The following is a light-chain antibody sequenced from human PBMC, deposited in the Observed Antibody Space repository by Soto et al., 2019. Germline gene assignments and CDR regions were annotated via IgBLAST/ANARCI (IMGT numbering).Light chain of an antibody. CDR3: QQYGGSPRVT. CDR1: QSVSSNY. CDR2: GAS. V-gene: IGKV3-20*01. Sequence: EIVLTQSPGTLSLSPGVRATLSCRASQSVSSNYLAWYQQKPGQAPRLLIYGASSRATGIPDRFSGSGSGTDFTLTISRLEPEDFAVYYCQQYGGSPRVTFGGGTKVEI. J-gene: IGKJ4*01.